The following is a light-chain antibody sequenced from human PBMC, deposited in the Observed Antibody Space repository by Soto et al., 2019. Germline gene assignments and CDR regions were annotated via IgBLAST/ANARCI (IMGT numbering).Light chain of an antibody. Sequence: EIVLTQSPGTLSLSPGERGTLSCRASQSVYKNFLAWYQQKPGQAPRLCINGASNRATGIPDRFSCSGSGTDFSHTIDRLEPEDLAVYFCQQYCISPPTFGGGTKVAIK. CDR3: QQYCISPPT. V-gene: IGKV3-20*01. CDR1: QSVYKNF. CDR2: GAS. J-gene: IGKJ4*01.